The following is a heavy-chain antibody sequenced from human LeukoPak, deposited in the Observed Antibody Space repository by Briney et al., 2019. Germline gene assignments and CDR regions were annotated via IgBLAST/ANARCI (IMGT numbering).Heavy chain of an antibody. J-gene: IGHJ4*02. CDR1: RGSISNADYY. V-gene: IGHV4-31*03. D-gene: IGHD3-10*02. Sequence: PSETLSLTCTVSRGSISNADYYWSWIRQHPGKGLEWIGYIYYSGSTYYNPSLKSRVTIPVDTSKNQFSLELSSVTAADTAVYYCASSYYYVFDYWGQGTLVTVSS. CDR2: IYYSGST. CDR3: ASSYYYVFDY.